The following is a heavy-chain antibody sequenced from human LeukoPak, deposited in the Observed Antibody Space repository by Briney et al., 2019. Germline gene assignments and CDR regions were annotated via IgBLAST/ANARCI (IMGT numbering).Heavy chain of an antibody. CDR3: ARVLRSVLTGTDAFDI. D-gene: IGHD2-21*02. CDR1: GGSFSDNY. Sequence: PSETLSLTCAVYGGSFSDNYWSWIRQSPGKGLEWEWVAYITSSGRSTLYADSVKGRFTISRDNAKNSLYLQMNSLRPEDTAVYYCARVLRSVLTGTDAFDIWGQGTRVTVSS. J-gene: IGHJ3*02. V-gene: IGHV3-11*04. CDR2: ITSSGRST.